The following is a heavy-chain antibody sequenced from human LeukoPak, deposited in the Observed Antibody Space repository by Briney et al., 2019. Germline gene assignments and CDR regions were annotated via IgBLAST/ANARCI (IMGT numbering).Heavy chain of an antibody. D-gene: IGHD1-26*01. J-gene: IGHJ3*02. CDR2: INPNSGGT. CDR3: ARDRGSYFSDAFDI. V-gene: IGHV1-2*02. CDR1: GYTFTGYH. Sequence: ASVMVSCKASGYTFTGYHMHWVRQAPGQGLEWMGWINPNSGGTNYVQRFQGRVTMTRDTSISTAYMELSRLISDDTAVYYCARDRGSYFSDAFDIWGQGTMVTVSS.